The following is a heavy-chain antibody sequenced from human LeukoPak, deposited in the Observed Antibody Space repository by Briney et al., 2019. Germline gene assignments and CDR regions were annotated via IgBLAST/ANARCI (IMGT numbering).Heavy chain of an antibody. CDR2: TYTTGNP. Sequence: SETLSLTSTVSGDSIKSGASYWSWIRQPAGKGLDWLGRTYTTGNPNYNPPLWRRVTISIATSKNPISLGLNCVAAADTAVYFCARDRSYYSDIGTAYWGQGILVTVSS. CDR1: GDSIKSGASY. V-gene: IGHV4-61*02. D-gene: IGHD1-14*01. J-gene: IGHJ4*02. CDR3: ARDRSYYSDIGTAY.